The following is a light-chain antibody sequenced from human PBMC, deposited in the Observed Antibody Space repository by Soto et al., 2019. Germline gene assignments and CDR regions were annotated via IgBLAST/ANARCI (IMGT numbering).Light chain of an antibody. CDR1: QSVSNN. J-gene: IGKJ2*01. CDR2: GAF. CDR3: QQYNNWPPVT. Sequence: EIVMTQPPATLSVSPGERATLSCRASQSVSNNLAWYQHKPGQTRRLLIYGAFTRATGIPVRFSGSGSGTEFTLTISSLQSEDFAVDYCQQYNNWPPVTFGQGTKLEIK. V-gene: IGKV3-15*01.